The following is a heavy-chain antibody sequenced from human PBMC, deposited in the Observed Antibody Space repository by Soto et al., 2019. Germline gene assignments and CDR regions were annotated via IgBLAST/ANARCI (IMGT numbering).Heavy chain of an antibody. J-gene: IGHJ6*02. Sequence: SLRLSYAASGFTFSSYAMSWVRQAPGKGLEWVSAISGSGGSTYYADSVKGRFTISRDNSKNTLYLQMNSLRAEDTAVYYCANGYYDSSGYYSTAYYYGMDVWGQGTTVTSP. D-gene: IGHD3-22*01. CDR1: GFTFSSYA. CDR3: ANGYYDSSGYYSTAYYYGMDV. CDR2: ISGSGGST. V-gene: IGHV3-23*01.